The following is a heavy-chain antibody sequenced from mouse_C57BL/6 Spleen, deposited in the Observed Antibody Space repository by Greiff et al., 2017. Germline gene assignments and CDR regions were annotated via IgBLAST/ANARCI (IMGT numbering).Heavy chain of an antibody. J-gene: IGHJ4*01. D-gene: IGHD1-1*01. Sequence: QVQLQQSGAELVKPGASVKMSCKASGYTFTTYPIEWMKQNHGKRLEWIGNFHPYNDDTKYNEKLKGKATLYVEKSSSTVYLELSRLTSYDSAVYYCARKSYGSSWYAMDYWGQGTSVTVSS. CDR2: FHPYNDDT. CDR1: GYTFTTYP. CDR3: ARKSYGSSWYAMDY. V-gene: IGHV1-47*01.